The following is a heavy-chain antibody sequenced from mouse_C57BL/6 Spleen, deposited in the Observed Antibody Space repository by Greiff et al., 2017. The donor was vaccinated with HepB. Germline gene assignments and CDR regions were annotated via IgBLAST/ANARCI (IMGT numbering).Heavy chain of an antibody. CDR1: GFTFSSYA. Sequence: EVMLVESGGGLVKPGGSLKLSCAASGFTFSSYAMSWVRQTPEKRLEWVATISDGGSYTYYPDNVKGRFTISRDNAKNNLYLQRSHLKAEDTAIDYCARYDYDGRYFDYWGQGTTLTVSS. J-gene: IGHJ2*01. D-gene: IGHD2-4*01. V-gene: IGHV5-4*03. CDR2: ISDGGSYT. CDR3: ARYDYDGRYFDY.